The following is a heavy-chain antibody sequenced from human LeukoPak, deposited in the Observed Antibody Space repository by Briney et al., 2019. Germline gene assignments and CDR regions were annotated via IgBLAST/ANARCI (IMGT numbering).Heavy chain of an antibody. CDR3: AKFNSRSWFAAYYFDY. CDR2: ISYDGSNK. D-gene: IGHD6-13*01. V-gene: IGHV3-30*18. J-gene: IGHJ4*01. Sequence: PGGSLRLSCAASGFTFSSYGMHWVRQAPGKGLEWVAVISYDGSNKYYADSVKGRFTISRDNSKNTLYLQMNSLRAEDTAVYYCAKFNSRSWFAAYYFDYWGQEPWSPSPQ. CDR1: GFTFSSYG.